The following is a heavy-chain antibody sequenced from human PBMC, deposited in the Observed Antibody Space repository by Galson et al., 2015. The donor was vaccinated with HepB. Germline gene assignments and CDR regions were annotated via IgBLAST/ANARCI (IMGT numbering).Heavy chain of an antibody. CDR1: GFSFNTFV. CDR3: ARDVVDDIDNDDYSSAAGY. D-gene: IGHD4-17*01. J-gene: IGHJ4*02. CDR2: IWSDGSSP. Sequence: SLRLSCAASGFSFNTFVMHWVRQAPGRGLEWVALIWSDGSSPYYGDSVRGRFTISRDNYKNMLYLQMNNLRVADTAIYYCARDVVDDIDNDDYSSAAGYWGQGTLVTVSS. V-gene: IGHV3-33*01.